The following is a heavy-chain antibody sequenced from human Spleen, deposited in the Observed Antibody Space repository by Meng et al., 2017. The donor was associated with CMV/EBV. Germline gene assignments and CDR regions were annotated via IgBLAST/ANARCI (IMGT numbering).Heavy chain of an antibody. J-gene: IGHJ4*02. CDR2: IKQDGSEK. D-gene: IGHD3-10*01. CDR1: GFTFSSYW. Sequence: GESLKISCAASGFTFSSYWMSWVRQAPGKGLEWVANIKQDGSEKYYVDSVRGRFTVSRDNSKNTLFLQMNSLSTEDTAVYYCARDTRSYPTGVHYWGQGTLVTVSS. CDR3: ARDTRSYPTGVHY. V-gene: IGHV3-7*01.